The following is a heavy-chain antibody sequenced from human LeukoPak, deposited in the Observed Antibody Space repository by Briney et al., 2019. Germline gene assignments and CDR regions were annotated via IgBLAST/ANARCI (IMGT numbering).Heavy chain of an antibody. CDR1: GFTFSSYW. CDR3: ARGRGYMVGATGEHYFDY. D-gene: IGHD1-26*01. V-gene: IGHV3-74*01. CDR2: INSDGSST. J-gene: IGHJ4*02. Sequence: PGGSLRLSCAASGFTFSSYWMHGVRQAPGKGLVWVSRINSDGSSTSYADSVKGRFTISRDNAKNTLYLQMNSLRAEDTAVYYCARGRGYMVGATGEHYFDYWGQGTLVTVSS.